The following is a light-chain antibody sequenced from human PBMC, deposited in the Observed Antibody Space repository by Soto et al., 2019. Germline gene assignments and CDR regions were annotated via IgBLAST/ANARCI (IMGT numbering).Light chain of an antibody. Sequence: EIVLTQSPGTLSLSPWERATLSCRASQTITSTYLAWYQQKPGQAPRLLIYGASSRATGIPDRFSGSGSETDFTLTISRLEPEDFAVYYCHHYGSTFGQGTK. CDR2: GAS. CDR1: QTITSTY. CDR3: HHYGST. J-gene: IGKJ1*01. V-gene: IGKV3-20*01.